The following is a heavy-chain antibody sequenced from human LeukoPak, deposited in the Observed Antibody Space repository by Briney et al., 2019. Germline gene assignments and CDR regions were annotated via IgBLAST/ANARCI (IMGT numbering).Heavy chain of an antibody. J-gene: IGHJ4*02. CDR1: GGSISSGSYY. CDR2: IYSSGST. V-gene: IGHV4-61*02. D-gene: IGHD3-16*02. Sequence: PSQTLSLTCTVSGGSISSGSYYWRWIRQPAGKGLEWIGRIYSSGSTNYNPSLKSRVTISVDTSKNQFSLKLSSVTAADTAVCYCAREGPGNEPYDYVWGSYRRGGPFDYWGQGTLVTVSS. CDR3: AREGPGNEPYDYVWGSYRRGGPFDY.